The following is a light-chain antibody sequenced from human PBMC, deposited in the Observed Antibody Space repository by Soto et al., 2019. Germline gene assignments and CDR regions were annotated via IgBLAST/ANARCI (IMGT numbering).Light chain of an antibody. CDR2: DVS. CDR3: CSFAGNYIVV. CDR1: SSDVGGYDY. Sequence: QSALTQPRSVSGSPGQSVTISCTGTSSDVGGYDYVSWFQQRPGKAPKVMIYDVSKRPSGVPDRFSGSKSGNTASLTISGLQAEDEADYHCCSFAGNYIVVFGGGTKLTVL. V-gene: IGLV2-11*01. J-gene: IGLJ2*01.